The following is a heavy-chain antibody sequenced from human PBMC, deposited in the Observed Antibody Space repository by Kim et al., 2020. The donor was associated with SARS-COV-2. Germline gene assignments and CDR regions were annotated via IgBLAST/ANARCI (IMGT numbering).Heavy chain of an antibody. V-gene: IGHV3-23*01. Sequence: SADSVKGRFTIYRDNSKNTLYLQMNSLRAEDTAVYYCAKQPRLLRTGMDVWGQGTTVTVSS. CDR3: AKQPRLLRTGMDV. J-gene: IGHJ6*02. D-gene: IGHD3-16*01.